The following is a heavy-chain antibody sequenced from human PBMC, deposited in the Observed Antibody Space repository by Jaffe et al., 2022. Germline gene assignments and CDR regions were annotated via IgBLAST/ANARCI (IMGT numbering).Heavy chain of an antibody. Sequence: EVQLLESGGGLVQPGGSLRLSCAASGFTFSSYAMSWVRQAPGKGLEWVSAISGSGDSTNYADSVKGRFTISRDNSKNTLYLQMNSLRAEDTAVYYCAKGYSSGWYYFDYWGQGTLVTVSS. D-gene: IGHD6-19*01. CDR1: GFTFSSYA. J-gene: IGHJ4*02. CDR2: ISGSGDST. V-gene: IGHV3-23*01. CDR3: AKGYSSGWYYFDY.